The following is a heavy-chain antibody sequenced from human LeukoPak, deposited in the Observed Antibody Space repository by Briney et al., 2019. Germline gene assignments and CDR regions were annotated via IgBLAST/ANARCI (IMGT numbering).Heavy chain of an antibody. CDR1: GYTFTSYG. J-gene: IGHJ1*01. V-gene: IGHV1-18*01. Sequence: ASVKLSCKASGYTFTSYGISWVRQAPGQGLEWMGWISAYNGNTNYAQKLQGRVTITTDTSTSTVYMELRSLRSDDTAVYYCATMGYDYVWGSYRRFLNVWGQGTLVTVSS. CDR2: ISAYNGNT. CDR3: ATMGYDYVWGSYRRFLNV. D-gene: IGHD3-16*02.